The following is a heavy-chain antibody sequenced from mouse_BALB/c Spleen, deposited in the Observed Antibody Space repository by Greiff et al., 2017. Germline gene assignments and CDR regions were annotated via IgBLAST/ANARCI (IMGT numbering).Heavy chain of an antibody. Sequence: EVKLVESGGGLVKPGGSLKLSCAASGFTFSSYAMSWVRQTPEKRLEWVASISSGGSTYYPDSVKGRFTISRDNARNILYLQMSSLRSEDTAMYYCARGQLRPPFAYWGQGTLVTVSA. CDR3: ARGQLRPPFAY. V-gene: IGHV5-6-5*01. CDR1: GFTFSSYA. J-gene: IGHJ3*01. CDR2: ISSGGST. D-gene: IGHD1-1*01.